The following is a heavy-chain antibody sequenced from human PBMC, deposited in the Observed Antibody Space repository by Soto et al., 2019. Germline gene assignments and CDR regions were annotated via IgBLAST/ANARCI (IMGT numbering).Heavy chain of an antibody. J-gene: IGHJ6*02. V-gene: IGHV5-51*01. Sequence: PGESLKISCKVSGYSFTNQWICWVRQMPGKGLEWMGIIYPGDSDTKYSPSFQGQVTFSADKSISTAYLQWSSLKASDSAMYYCARRGGTGNKKSDYFHMEVWGQGTTVNVSS. CDR3: ARRGGTGNKKSDYFHMEV. CDR2: IYPGDSDT. D-gene: IGHD1-7*01. CDR1: GYSFTNQW.